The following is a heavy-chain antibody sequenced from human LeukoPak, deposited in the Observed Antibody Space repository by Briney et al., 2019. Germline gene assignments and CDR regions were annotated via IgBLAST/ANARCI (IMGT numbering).Heavy chain of an antibody. D-gene: IGHD3-22*01. CDR3: ARDNYYDTSGRGY. Sequence: KPSETLSLTCAVSGYSISSGYYWGWIRQPPGKGLEWIGSIYHSGSTYYNPSLNSRVTISLDTSKNQFSLKLSSVNAADTAVYYCARDNYYDTSGRGYWGQGTLVTVSS. CDR1: GYSISSGYY. V-gene: IGHV4-38-2*01. J-gene: IGHJ4*02. CDR2: IYHSGST.